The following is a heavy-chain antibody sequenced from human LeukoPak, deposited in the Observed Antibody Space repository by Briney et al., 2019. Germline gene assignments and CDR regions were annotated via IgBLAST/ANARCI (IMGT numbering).Heavy chain of an antibody. CDR3: ASPAASLASRYYYYYMDV. CDR1: GYTFTSYG. Sequence: GASVKVSCKASGYTFTSYGISWVRQAPGQGLEWMGWINPNSGGTNYAQKFQGRVTMTRDTSISTAYMELSRLRSDDTAVYYCASPAASLASRYYYYYMDVWGKGTTVTVSS. V-gene: IGHV1-2*02. J-gene: IGHJ6*03. D-gene: IGHD6-25*01. CDR2: INPNSGGT.